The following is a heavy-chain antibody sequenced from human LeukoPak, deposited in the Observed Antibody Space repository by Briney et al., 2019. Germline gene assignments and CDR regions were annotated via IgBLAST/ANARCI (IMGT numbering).Heavy chain of an antibody. CDR3: AAYDSSGYSGKYFQH. D-gene: IGHD3-22*01. Sequence: GGSLRLSCAASGFTFSNYWMHWVRQAPGKGLVWVSRINSDGSSTSYADSVKGRFTISRDNAKNTLYLQMNSLRAEDTAVYYCAAYDSSGYSGKYFQHWGQGTLVAVSS. V-gene: IGHV3-74*01. CDR1: GFTFSNYW. CDR2: INSDGSST. J-gene: IGHJ1*01.